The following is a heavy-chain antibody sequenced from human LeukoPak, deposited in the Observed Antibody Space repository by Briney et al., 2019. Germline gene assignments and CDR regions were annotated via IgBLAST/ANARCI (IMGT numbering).Heavy chain of an antibody. V-gene: IGHV4-34*01. CDR2: INHSGST. CDR1: GGSFGGYY. Sequence: SETLSLTCAVYGGSFGGYYWSWIRQPPGKGLEWIGEINHSGSTNYNSSLKSRVTISVDTSKNQFSLKLSSVTAADTAVYYCARTPGRRYLNWFDPWGQGTLVTVSS. D-gene: IGHD3-9*01. CDR3: ARTPGRRYLNWFDP. J-gene: IGHJ5*02.